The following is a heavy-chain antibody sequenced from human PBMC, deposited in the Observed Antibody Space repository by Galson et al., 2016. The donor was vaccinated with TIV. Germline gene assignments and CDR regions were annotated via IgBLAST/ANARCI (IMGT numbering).Heavy chain of an antibody. CDR3: ARVNWARAFDY. CDR2: FNPDSGAT. D-gene: IGHD7-27*01. J-gene: IGHJ4*02. V-gene: IGHV1-2*02. CDR1: GYIFINYY. Sequence: SVKISCKASGYIFINYYIHWVRQAPGQGLEWLGWFNPDSGATQYAQKFQGMVTMTRDTSISTAYMELRRLISDDTAVYYCARVNWARAFDYWGQGTQVTVSS.